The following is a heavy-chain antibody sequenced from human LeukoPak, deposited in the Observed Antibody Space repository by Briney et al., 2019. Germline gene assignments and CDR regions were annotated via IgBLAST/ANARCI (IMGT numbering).Heavy chain of an antibody. D-gene: IGHD3-3*01. CDR1: GFTFSSYA. CDR3: ARGLNYDFWSGDDY. CDR2: IYSGGST. J-gene: IGHJ4*02. V-gene: IGHV3-53*01. Sequence: GGSLRLSCAASGFTFSSYAMSWVRQAPGKGLEWVSVIYSGGSTYYADSVKGRFTISRDNSKNTLYLQMNSLRAEDTAVYYCARGLNYDFWSGDDYWGQGTLVTVSS.